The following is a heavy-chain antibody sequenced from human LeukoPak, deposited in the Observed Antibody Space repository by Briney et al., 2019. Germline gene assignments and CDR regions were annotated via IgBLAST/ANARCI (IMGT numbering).Heavy chain of an antibody. CDR2: IYYSGST. Sequence: PSETLSLTCTVSGGSVSSGSYYWSWIRQPPGKGLEWIGYIYYSGSTNYNPSLKSRVTISVDTSKNQFSLKLSSVTAADTAVYYCARGFLAGTSYWGQGTLVTVSS. CDR1: GGSVSSGSYY. D-gene: IGHD6-19*01. J-gene: IGHJ4*02. V-gene: IGHV4-61*01. CDR3: ARGFLAGTSY.